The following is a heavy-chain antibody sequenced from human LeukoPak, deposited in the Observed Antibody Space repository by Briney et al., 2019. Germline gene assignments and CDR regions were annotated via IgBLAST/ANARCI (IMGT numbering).Heavy chain of an antibody. D-gene: IGHD3-10*01. CDR3: ARYQGGTMFDI. Sequence: PSETLSLTCTVSGDSISSGTYYWGWIRQPPGKGLEWIGSINYSGDTSYNPSLKSRLTISRDTTKNQFSLKLSSVTAADTAVYYCARYQGGTMFDIWGQGTKVTVSS. CDR2: INYSGDT. J-gene: IGHJ3*02. CDR1: GDSISSGTYY. V-gene: IGHV4-39*01.